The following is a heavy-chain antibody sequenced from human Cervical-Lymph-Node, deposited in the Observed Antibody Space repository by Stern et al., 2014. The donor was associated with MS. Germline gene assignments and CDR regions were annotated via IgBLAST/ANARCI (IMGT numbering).Heavy chain of an antibody. J-gene: IGHJ6*02. V-gene: IGHV1-18*01. Sequence: QMQLVQSGTEVKKPGASVKVSCKASGDTFGTYGVNWVRQAPGQRLEWLGWISGYKGNKNYAQRLQGRVTLTTDTSTTTAYMELRSLRSDDTAVYYCAIMGTNGIDVWGQGTTVTVSS. CDR3: AIMGTNGIDV. D-gene: IGHD5-18*01. CDR2: ISGYKGNK. CDR1: GDTFGTYG.